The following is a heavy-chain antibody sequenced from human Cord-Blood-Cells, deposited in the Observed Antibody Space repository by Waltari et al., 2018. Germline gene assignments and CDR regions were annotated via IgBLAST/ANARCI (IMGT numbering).Heavy chain of an antibody. Sequence: QVQLVESGGGVVQPGRSLRLSCAASGFTFSSYGMHWVRQAPGKGLEWVAVISYDGSNKYYADSVKGRFTISRDNSKNTLYLQMNSLRAEDTAVYYCAKDLPPNLIAAADYWGQGTLVTVSS. CDR1: GFTFSSYG. D-gene: IGHD6-13*01. J-gene: IGHJ4*02. CDR2: ISYDGSNK. CDR3: AKDLPPNLIAAADY. V-gene: IGHV3-30*18.